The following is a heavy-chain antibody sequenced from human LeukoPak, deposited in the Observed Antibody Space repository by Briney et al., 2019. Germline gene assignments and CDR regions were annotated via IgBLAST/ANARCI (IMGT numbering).Heavy chain of an antibody. CDR1: GYTFTSYD. J-gene: IGHJ6*03. D-gene: IGHD3-9*01. CDR2: MNPNSGNT. Sequence: ASVKVSCKASGYTFTSYDISWVRQATGQGLEWMGWMNPNSGNTGYAQKFQGRVTMTRNTSISTAYMELSSLRSEDTAVYYCARGGYDILTGPGSYYMDVWGKGTTVTISS. CDR3: ARGGYDILTGPGSYYMDV. V-gene: IGHV1-8*01.